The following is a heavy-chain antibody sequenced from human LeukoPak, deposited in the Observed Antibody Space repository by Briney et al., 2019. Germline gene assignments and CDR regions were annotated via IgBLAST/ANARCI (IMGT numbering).Heavy chain of an antibody. Sequence: PSETLSLTCTVSGGSISSGSYYWSWIRQPAGKGLEWIGRIYTSGSTNYNPSLKSRVTISVDTSKNQFSLKLSSVTAADTAVYYCARAMDYYDSSGYYSYAVRTVPNWFDPWGQGTLVTVSS. D-gene: IGHD3-22*01. J-gene: IGHJ5*02. V-gene: IGHV4-61*02. CDR2: IYTSGST. CDR3: ARAMDYYDSSGYYSYAVRTVPNWFDP. CDR1: GGSISSGSYY.